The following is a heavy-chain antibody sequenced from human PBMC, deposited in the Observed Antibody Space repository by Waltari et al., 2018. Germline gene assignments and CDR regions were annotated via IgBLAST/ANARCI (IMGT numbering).Heavy chain of an antibody. Sequence: QVQLVQSGAAVKKPGASVKVSCKASGYIFTDYYIPRGRQAPGRGLEWVGRFNPDSGGTNYAQKFQGRVTMTTDTSITTAYMELSRLTSDDTALYYCVRGSGGYSWFDPWGQGTLLTVSS. D-gene: IGHD3-10*01. CDR1: GYIFTDYY. J-gene: IGHJ5*02. V-gene: IGHV1-2*06. CDR2: FNPDSGGT. CDR3: VRGSGGYSWFDP.